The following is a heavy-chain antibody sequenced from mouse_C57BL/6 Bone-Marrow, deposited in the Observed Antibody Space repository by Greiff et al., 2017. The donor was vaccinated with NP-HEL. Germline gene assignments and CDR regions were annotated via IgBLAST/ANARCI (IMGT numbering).Heavy chain of an antibody. V-gene: IGHV5-4*01. CDR2: ISDGGSYT. CDR1: GFTFSSYA. J-gene: IGHJ1*03. D-gene: IGHD2-1*01. Sequence: EVKLVESGGGLVKPGGSLKLSCAASGFTFSSYAMSWVRPTPAKRLEWVATISDGGSYTYYPDNVKGRFTIARDNAKDNLYLQRSQLKSEDTAMYYCARDLLWLWYFDVWGTGTTVTVSS. CDR3: ARDLLWLWYFDV.